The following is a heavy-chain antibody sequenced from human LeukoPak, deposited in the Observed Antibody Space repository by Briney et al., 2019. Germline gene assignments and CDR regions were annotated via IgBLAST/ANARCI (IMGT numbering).Heavy chain of an antibody. D-gene: IGHD6-19*01. Sequence: GGSLRLSCVASGFTFSTYWMYWVRQVPGKGLVWVSRINTDGSTTSYADSVRGRFTISRDNAKNTVYLQMDSLRAEDTAVYYCAREQSNSGWKYFDYWGQETLVTVSS. CDR1: GFTFSTYW. V-gene: IGHV3-74*01. CDR2: INTDGSTT. CDR3: AREQSNSGWKYFDY. J-gene: IGHJ4*02.